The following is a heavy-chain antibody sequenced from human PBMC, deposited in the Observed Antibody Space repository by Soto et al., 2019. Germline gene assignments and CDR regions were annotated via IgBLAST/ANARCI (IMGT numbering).Heavy chain of an antibody. CDR3: ARDYYDSSGMFDP. V-gene: IGHV1-18*01. J-gene: IGHJ5*02. Sequence: ASVKVSCKASGYTFTSYGISWVRQAPGQGLEWMGWISAYNGNTNYAQKLQGRVTMTTDTSTSTAYTELRSLRSDDTAVYYCARDYYDSSGMFDPWGQGTLVTVSS. D-gene: IGHD3-22*01. CDR1: GYTFTSYG. CDR2: ISAYNGNT.